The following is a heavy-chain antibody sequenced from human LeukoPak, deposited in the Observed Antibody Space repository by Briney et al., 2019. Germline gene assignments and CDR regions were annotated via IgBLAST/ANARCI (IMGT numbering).Heavy chain of an antibody. CDR2: THYSGST. CDR3: SRGGSTPSWFDP. Sequence: SQTLSLTCTVSGGSISSGGYYWNWIRQHPGTGLEWIGYTHYSGSTYYNPSLESRLTISVDTSKNQFSLKLSSVTAADTAVYYCSRGGSTPSWFDPWGQGTLVTVSS. V-gene: IGHV4-31*03. CDR1: GGSISSGGYY. J-gene: IGHJ5*02. D-gene: IGHD2-2*01.